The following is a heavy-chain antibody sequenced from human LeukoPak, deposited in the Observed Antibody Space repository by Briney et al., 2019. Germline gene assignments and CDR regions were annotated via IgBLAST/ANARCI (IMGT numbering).Heavy chain of an antibody. CDR2: ISSSSSYI. V-gene: IGHV3-21*01. CDR3: ARDRDGGNSRGY. CDR1: GFTFSSYS. J-gene: IGHJ4*02. Sequence: PGGSLRLSCAASGFTFSSYSMNWVRQAPGKGLKWVSSISSSSSYIYYADSVKGRFTISRDNAKNSLYLQMNSLRAEDTAVYYCARDRDGGNSRGYWGQGTLVAVSS. D-gene: IGHD4-23*01.